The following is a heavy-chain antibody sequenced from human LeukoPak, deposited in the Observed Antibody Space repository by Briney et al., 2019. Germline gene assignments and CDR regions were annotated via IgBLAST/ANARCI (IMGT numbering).Heavy chain of an antibody. Sequence: GGSLRLSCAASGFTFSSYAMHWVRQAPGKGLEWVAVISYDGSNKYYADSVKGRFTISRDNSKNTVYLQMNSLRAEDTAVYYCAKDIVLRYLELFPYYFDYWGQGTLVTVSS. V-gene: IGHV3-30-3*01. J-gene: IGHJ4*02. CDR1: GFTFSSYA. CDR3: AKDIVLRYLELFPYYFDY. D-gene: IGHD3-3*01. CDR2: ISYDGSNK.